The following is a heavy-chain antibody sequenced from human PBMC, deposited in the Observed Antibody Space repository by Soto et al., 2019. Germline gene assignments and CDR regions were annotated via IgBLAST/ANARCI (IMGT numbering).Heavy chain of an antibody. CDR2: IYYSGST. D-gene: IGHD2-21*02. J-gene: IGHJ5*02. V-gene: IGHV4-31*03. CDR3: VRTAREGAVAPHWFDR. CDR1: GGSISSDGYY. Sequence: PSETLSLTCTVSGGSISSDGYYWSWIRQHPGKGLEWIGYIYYSGSTFYNPSLKSRVTISRDTSKNQFSLKLTSVTAAETAVYYCVRTAREGAVAPHWFDRWGQGTQVTVSS.